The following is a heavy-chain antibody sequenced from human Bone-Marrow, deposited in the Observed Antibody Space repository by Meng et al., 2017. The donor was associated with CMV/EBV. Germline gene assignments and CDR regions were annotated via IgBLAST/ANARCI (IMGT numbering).Heavy chain of an antibody. CDR3: ARGTIPSINY. D-gene: IGHD3-3*01. CDR2: ISSSSSYI. Sequence: GESLKISCAASGFTFSSYSMNWVRQAPGKGLEWVSSISSSSSYIYYADSVKGRFTISRDNAKNSLYLQMNSLRAEDTAVYYCARGTIPSINYWGQGTRVTVSS. CDR1: GFTFSSYS. V-gene: IGHV3-21*01. J-gene: IGHJ4*02.